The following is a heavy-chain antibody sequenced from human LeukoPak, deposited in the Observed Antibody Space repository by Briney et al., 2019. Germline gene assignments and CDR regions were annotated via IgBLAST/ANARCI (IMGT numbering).Heavy chain of an antibody. V-gene: IGHV3-9*03. CDR3: AKGAEYNSSSPFDY. CDR1: GFTFDDYA. D-gene: IGHD6-6*01. Sequence: GGSLRLSCAASGFTFDDYAMHWVRQAPGKGLEWVSGISWNSGSIGYADSVKGRFTISRDNAKNSLYLQMNSLRAEDMALYYCAKGAEYNSSSPFDYWDQGTLVTVSS. J-gene: IGHJ4*02. CDR2: ISWNSGSI.